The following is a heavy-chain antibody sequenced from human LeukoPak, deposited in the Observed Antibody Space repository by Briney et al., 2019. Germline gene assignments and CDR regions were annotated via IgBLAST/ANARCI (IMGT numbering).Heavy chain of an antibody. Sequence: SESLSLTCTVSGGSISSNCWSWIRQAPGNGLDWIGYICSGASTIYSPSFKSRVTISAATPKNQFSLQLRSVTPADPAVYYCASASWGSLNYRGQGTLVTISS. CDR2: ICSGAST. J-gene: IGHJ4*02. D-gene: IGHD3-16*01. CDR1: GGSISSNC. CDR3: ASASWGSLNY. V-gene: IGHV4-59*01.